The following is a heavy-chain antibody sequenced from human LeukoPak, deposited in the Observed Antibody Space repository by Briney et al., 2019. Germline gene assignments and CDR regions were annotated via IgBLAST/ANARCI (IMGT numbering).Heavy chain of an antibody. V-gene: IGHV3-48*01. J-gene: IGHJ4*02. CDR1: GFTFSSYS. Sequence: GGSLRLSCAASGFTFSSYSMNWVRQAPGKGLEWVSYISSSSSTIYYADSVKGRFTISRDNAKNSLYLQMNSLRAEDTAVYYCARDEPLMVVPGTSHGYWGQGTLVTVSS. D-gene: IGHD2-2*01. CDR3: ARDEPLMVVPGTSHGY. CDR2: ISSSSSTI.